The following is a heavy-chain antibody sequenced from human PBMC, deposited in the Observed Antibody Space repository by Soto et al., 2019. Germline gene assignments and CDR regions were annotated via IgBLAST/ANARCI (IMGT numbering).Heavy chain of an antibody. V-gene: IGHV1-69*13. CDR1: GVTFSRYA. CDR2: IIPIFGTA. J-gene: IGHJ6*02. CDR3: ARSIMITFGAIDYYGMDV. D-gene: IGHD3-16*01. Sequence: GASVKVSCKASGVTFSRYAISWVRQAPGQGLEWMGGIIPIFGTANYAQKFQGRVTITADESTSTAYTELSSLRSEDTAVYYCARSIMITFGAIDYYGMDVWGQGTTVTVSS.